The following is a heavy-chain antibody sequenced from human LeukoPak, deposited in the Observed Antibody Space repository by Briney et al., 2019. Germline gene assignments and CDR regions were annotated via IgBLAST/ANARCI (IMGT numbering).Heavy chain of an antibody. D-gene: IGHD3-16*01. CDR2: INQSGST. V-gene: IGHV4-34*01. Sequence: KASETLSLTCAGYGGSFSGYYWSWIRQPPGKGLDWIGEINQSGSTNYNPSLKSRVTISVDASTNQFSLKLSSVTAADTAVYYCARDVRGVYVDAFDIWGQGTMVTVSS. CDR3: ARDVRGVYVDAFDI. CDR1: GGSFSGYY. J-gene: IGHJ3*02.